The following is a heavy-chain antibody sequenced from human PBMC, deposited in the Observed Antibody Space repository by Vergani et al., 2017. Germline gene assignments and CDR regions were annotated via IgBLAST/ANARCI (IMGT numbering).Heavy chain of an antibody. J-gene: IGHJ4*02. CDR2: INHSGST. Sequence: QVQLQQWGAGLLKPSETLSLTCAVYGGSFSGYYWSWIRQPPGKGLEWIGEINHSGSTNYNPSLKSRVTISVDTSKNQFSLKLSSVTAADTAVYYCARGPGYDFWSGYCHFDYWGQGTLVTVSS. V-gene: IGHV4-34*01. CDR3: ARGPGYDFWSGYCHFDY. CDR1: GGSFSGYY. D-gene: IGHD3-3*01.